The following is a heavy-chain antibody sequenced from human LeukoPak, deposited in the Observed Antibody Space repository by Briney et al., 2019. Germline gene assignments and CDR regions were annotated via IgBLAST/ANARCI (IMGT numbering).Heavy chain of an antibody. CDR3: ASGQLVHDYYYYMDV. D-gene: IGHD6-6*01. Sequence: ASVKVSCKASGYTFTSYYMHWVRQAPGQGLEWMGWINPNSGGTNYAQKFQGRVTMTRDTSISTAYMELSRLRSDDTAVYYCASGQLVHDYYYYMDVWGKGTTVTVSS. CDR1: GYTFTSYY. CDR2: INPNSGGT. V-gene: IGHV1-2*02. J-gene: IGHJ6*03.